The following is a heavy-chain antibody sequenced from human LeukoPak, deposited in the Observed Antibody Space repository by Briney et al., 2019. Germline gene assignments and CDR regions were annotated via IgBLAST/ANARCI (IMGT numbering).Heavy chain of an antibody. D-gene: IGHD3-9*01. CDR3: ARGDYDILTGTFSNFDY. J-gene: IGHJ4*02. CDR2: INPNSGGT. V-gene: IGHV1-2*02. Sequence: ASVKVSCKASGYTFTGYYMHWVRQAPGQGLEWMGWINPNSGGTNYAQKFQGRVTMTRDTSISTAYMELSRLRSDGTAVYYCARGDYDILTGTFSNFDYWGQGTLVTVSS. CDR1: GYTFTGYY.